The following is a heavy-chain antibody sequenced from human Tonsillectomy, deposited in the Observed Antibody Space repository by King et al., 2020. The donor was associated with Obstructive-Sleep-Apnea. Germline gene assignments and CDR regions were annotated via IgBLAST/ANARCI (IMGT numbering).Heavy chain of an antibody. CDR3: AGDSARLAVAYYFDY. D-gene: IGHD6-19*01. V-gene: IGHV3-30*04. Sequence: QVQLVESGGGVVQPGRSLRLSCAASGFTFSSYAMHWVRQAPAKGLEGVAVISYDGGNKYYADSVKGRFTSSRDNSKNTLYLQMNSLRPEETAVYYCAGDSARLAVAYYFDYWGQGTLVTVSS. CDR1: GFTFSSYA. J-gene: IGHJ4*02. CDR2: ISYDGGNK.